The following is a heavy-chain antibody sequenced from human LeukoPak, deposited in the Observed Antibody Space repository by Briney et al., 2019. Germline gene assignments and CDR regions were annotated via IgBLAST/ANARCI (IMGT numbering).Heavy chain of an antibody. CDR2: TYHSGST. CDR1: GDSISSGDYY. J-gene: IGHJ6*03. V-gene: IGHV4-38-2*02. Sequence: SETLSLTCTVSGDSISSGDYYWSWIRQPAGKGLEWIGNTYHSGSTYYNPSLKSRVTISVDTSKNQFSLKLSSVTAADTAVYYCAREAGPIYFYYMDVWSKGTTVTVSS. CDR3: AREAGPIYFYYMDV.